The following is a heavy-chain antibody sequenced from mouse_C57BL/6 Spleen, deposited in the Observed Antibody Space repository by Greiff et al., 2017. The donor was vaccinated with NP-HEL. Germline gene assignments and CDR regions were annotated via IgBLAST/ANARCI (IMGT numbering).Heavy chain of an antibody. Sequence: EVKLVESGGGLVKPGGSLKLSCAASGFTFSSYAMSWVRQTPEKRLEWVATISDGGSYTYYPDNVKGRFTISRDNAKNNLYLQMSHLKSEDTAMYYCARDRDYYPYWYFDVWGTGTTVTVSS. D-gene: IGHD1-1*01. CDR3: ARDRDYYPYWYFDV. J-gene: IGHJ1*03. V-gene: IGHV5-4*01. CDR1: GFTFSSYA. CDR2: ISDGGSYT.